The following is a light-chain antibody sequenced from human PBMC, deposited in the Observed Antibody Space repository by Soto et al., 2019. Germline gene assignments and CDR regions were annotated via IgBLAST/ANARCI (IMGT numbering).Light chain of an antibody. Sequence: EIVLTQSPGTLSLSPGERATLSCRASQSVRSSYLARYQQKPGQAPRLLVYGASSKATGIPDRFSGSGSGTDFTLPISRLEPEDFAVYYCQQYGSSPQTLGQGTKVDIQ. V-gene: IGKV3-20*01. CDR1: QSVRSSY. CDR3: QQYGSSPQT. J-gene: IGKJ1*01. CDR2: GAS.